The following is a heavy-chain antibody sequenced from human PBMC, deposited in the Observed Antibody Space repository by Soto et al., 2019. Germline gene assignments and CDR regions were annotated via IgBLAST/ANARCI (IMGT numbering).Heavy chain of an antibody. CDR2: IFYTGYT. D-gene: IGHD2-21*02. CDR1: GASVNSGDYY. J-gene: IGHJ2*01. CDR3: VATGSTDYF. V-gene: IGHV4-30-4*01. Sequence: VQLQGSGPGLLKPSQTLSLTCAVSGASVNSGDYYWSFIRQAPGKGLEWLAYIFYTGYTYVNPSLKSRGSISLNTSRNQFSLTLTSVTEADTAMYFCVATGSTDYFWGRGTLVSVSS.